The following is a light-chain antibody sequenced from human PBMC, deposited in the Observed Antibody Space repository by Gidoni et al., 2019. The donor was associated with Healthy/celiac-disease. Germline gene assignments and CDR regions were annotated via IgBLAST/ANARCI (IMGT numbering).Light chain of an antibody. V-gene: IGLV1-40*01. Sequence: QSVLTPTPSGSGAPGQRVTIYCTGSSSNIGAGYDVHWYQQLPGTAPKLLSYGNSNRPSGVPDRFSGSKSGTSASLAITGLQAEDEADYYGQSYDSILIGSVLFGGGTKLTVL. CDR3: QSYDSILIGSVL. CDR1: SSNIGAGYD. J-gene: IGLJ2*01. CDR2: GNS.